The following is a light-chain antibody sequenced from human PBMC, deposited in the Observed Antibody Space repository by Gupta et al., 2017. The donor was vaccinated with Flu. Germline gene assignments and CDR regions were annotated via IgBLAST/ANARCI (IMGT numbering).Light chain of an antibody. CDR2: SNN. J-gene: IGLJ1*01. CDR3: EAWDDSRRSLCV. Sequence: TNTSSGARSNIGSSYEFWYQQRPGAAPKLLIYSNNYRQSGGPDRCSGSKSGSTASLAISGLHAEEEADYYCEAWDDSRRSLCVFGTGTKVTVL. CDR1: RSNIGSSY. V-gene: IGLV1-47*02.